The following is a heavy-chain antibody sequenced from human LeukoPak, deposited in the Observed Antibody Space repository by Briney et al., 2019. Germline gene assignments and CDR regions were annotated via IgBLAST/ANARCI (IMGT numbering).Heavy chain of an antibody. V-gene: IGHV3-30-3*01. D-gene: IGHD1-26*01. Sequence: GGSLGLSCAASGFTFSSYAMHWVRQAPGKGLEWVAVISYDGSNKYYADSVKGRFTISRDNSKNTLYLQMNSLRAEDTAVYYCARDSGSYLGDYWGQGTLVTVSS. CDR3: ARDSGSYLGDY. CDR1: GFTFSSYA. CDR2: ISYDGSNK. J-gene: IGHJ4*02.